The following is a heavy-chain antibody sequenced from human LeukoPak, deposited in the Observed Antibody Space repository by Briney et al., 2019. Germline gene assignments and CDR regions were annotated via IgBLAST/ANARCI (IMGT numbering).Heavy chain of an antibody. V-gene: IGHV1-69*04. CDR2: IIPILGIA. Sequence: SVKVSCKASGGTFSSYAISWVRQAPGQGLEWMGRIIPILGIANYAQKFQGRVTITADKSTSTAYMELSSLRSEDTAVYYCARGRRGQILGYWGQGTLVTVSS. D-gene: IGHD3-10*01. J-gene: IGHJ4*02. CDR3: ARGRRGQILGY. CDR1: GGTFSSYA.